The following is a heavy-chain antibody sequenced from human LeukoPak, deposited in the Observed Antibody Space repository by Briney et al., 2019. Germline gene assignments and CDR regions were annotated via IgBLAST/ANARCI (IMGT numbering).Heavy chain of an antibody. Sequence: GGSLRLSCAASGFTFSSYWMHWVRQAPGKGLVWVSRINSDGSSTSYADSVKGRFTISRDNSKSTLYLQMNSLRAEDTAVYYCAKDLEAAVSHYDSSGYYGGWGQGTLVTVSS. J-gene: IGHJ4*02. V-gene: IGHV3-74*01. CDR3: AKDLEAAVSHYDSSGYYGG. CDR2: INSDGSST. D-gene: IGHD3-22*01. CDR1: GFTFSSYW.